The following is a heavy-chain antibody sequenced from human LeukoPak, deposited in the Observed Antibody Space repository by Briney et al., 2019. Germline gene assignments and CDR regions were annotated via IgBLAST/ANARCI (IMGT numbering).Heavy chain of an antibody. D-gene: IGHD2-2*01. CDR2: INPNSGGT. CDR3: ARETKVPAAPGWFDP. V-gene: IGHV1-2*04. Sequence: ASVKVSCKASGYTFTGYYMHWVRQAPGQGLEWMGWINPNSGGTNYAQKFQGWVTMTRDTSISTAYMELSRLRSDDTAVYYCARETKVPAAPGWFDPWGQGTLVTVSS. CDR1: GYTFTGYY. J-gene: IGHJ5*02.